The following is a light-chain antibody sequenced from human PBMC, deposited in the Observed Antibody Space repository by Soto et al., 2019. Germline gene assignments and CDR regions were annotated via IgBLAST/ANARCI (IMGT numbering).Light chain of an antibody. CDR1: SSDVGSYNL. Sequence: QSALTQPASVSGSPGQSITISCTGTSSDVGSYNLVSWYQQHPGKAPKPMIYEGSKRPSGVSNRFSGSKSDNTASLTISGLQAEDEADYYCCSYAGSSTSVVFGGGTKLTVL. CDR2: EGS. V-gene: IGLV2-23*01. J-gene: IGLJ2*01. CDR3: CSYAGSSTSVV.